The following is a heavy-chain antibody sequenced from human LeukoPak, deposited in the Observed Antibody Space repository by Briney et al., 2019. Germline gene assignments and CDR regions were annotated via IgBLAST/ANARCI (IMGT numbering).Heavy chain of an antibody. Sequence: ASVKVSCKASGYTFTGYYMHWVRQAPGQGLEWMGGFDPEDGETIYAQKFQGRVAMTEDTSTDTAYMELSSLRSEDTAVYYCATTSIAAPDSPPFDYWGQGTLVTVSS. D-gene: IGHD6-6*01. CDR1: GYTFTGYY. J-gene: IGHJ4*02. CDR2: FDPEDGET. V-gene: IGHV1-24*01. CDR3: ATTSIAAPDSPPFDY.